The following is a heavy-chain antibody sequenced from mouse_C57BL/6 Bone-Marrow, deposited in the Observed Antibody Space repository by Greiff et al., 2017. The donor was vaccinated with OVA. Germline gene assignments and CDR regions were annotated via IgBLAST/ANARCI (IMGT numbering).Heavy chain of an antibody. CDR3: TTRDSSGYGFAY. CDR1: GFNIKDDY. D-gene: IGHD3-2*02. V-gene: IGHV14-4*01. J-gene: IGHJ3*01. Sequence: EVQVVESGAELVRPGASVKLSCTASGFNIKDDYMHWVKQRPEQGLEWIGWIDPENGDTEYASKFQGKATITADTSSNTAYLQLSSLTSEDTAVYYCTTRDSSGYGFAYWGQGTLVTVSA. CDR2: IDPENGDT.